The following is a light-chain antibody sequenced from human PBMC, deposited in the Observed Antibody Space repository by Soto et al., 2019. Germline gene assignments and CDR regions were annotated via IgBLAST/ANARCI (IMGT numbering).Light chain of an antibody. Sequence: QSVLTQPASVSGSPGRSITISCTGTSSDVGGYNYVSWYQQHPGKAPKLMIYDVSNRPSGVSNRFSGSKSGNTASLTISGLQAEDEADYYCSPYTSSSTKVFGTGTKVTFL. CDR1: SSDVGGYNY. V-gene: IGLV2-14*01. CDR3: SPYTSSSTKV. J-gene: IGLJ1*01. CDR2: DVS.